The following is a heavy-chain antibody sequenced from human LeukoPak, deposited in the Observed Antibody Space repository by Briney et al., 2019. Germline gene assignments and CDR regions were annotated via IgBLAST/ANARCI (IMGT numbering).Heavy chain of an antibody. CDR1: GGTFSSYA. CDR3: ARGRDYYDSSGYYFDY. D-gene: IGHD3-22*01. J-gene: IGHJ4*02. CDR2: IIPIFGTA. V-gene: IGHV1-69*13. Sequence: SVKVSCKASGGTFSSYAISWVRQAPGQGLEWMGGIIPIFGTANYAQKFQGRVTITADESTSTAYMELSSLRSEDTAVYYRARGRDYYDSSGYYFDYWGQGTLVTVSS.